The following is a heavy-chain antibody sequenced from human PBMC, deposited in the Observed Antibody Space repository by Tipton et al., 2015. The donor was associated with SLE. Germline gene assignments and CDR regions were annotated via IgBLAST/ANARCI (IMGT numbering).Heavy chain of an antibody. CDR3: ARGIRYCSGDRCKGMDV. V-gene: IGHV3-48*03. CDR1: GYLFIDYE. J-gene: IGHJ6*02. Sequence: SLRLSCAASGYLFIDYEMNWVRQAPGKGLEWIAYISTSGSTIYYADSVKGRFTISRDNARNSVYLQMSSLRVGDTAVYYCARGIRYCSGDRCKGMDVWGQGTSVTVSS. D-gene: IGHD2-15*01. CDR2: ISTSGSTI.